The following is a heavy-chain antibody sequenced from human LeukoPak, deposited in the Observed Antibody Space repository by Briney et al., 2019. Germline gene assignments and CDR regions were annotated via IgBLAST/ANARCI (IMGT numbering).Heavy chain of an antibody. CDR1: GGTFSSYA. D-gene: IGHD3-3*01. J-gene: IGHJ4*02. V-gene: IGHV1-69*04. CDR2: IIPILGIA. Sequence: SVKVSCKASGGTFSSYAISWVRQAPGQGLEWMGRIIPILGIANYAQKFQGRVTITADKSTSTAYMELSSLRSEDTAVYYCARDGTAYYDFWSGYSPFDYWGQGTLVTVSS. CDR3: ARDGTAYYDFWSGYSPFDY.